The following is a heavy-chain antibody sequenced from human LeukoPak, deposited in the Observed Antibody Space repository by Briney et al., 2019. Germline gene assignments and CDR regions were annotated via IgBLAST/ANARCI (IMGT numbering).Heavy chain of an antibody. J-gene: IGHJ3*02. Sequence: ASVKVSCKASGYTFTSYGISWVRQAPGQGLEWMGWISAYNGNTNYAQKLQGRVTMTTDTSTSTAYMELRSLRSDDTAVYYCARAPDSSGWYPGAFDIWGQGTMVTVSS. CDR3: ARAPDSSGWYPGAFDI. D-gene: IGHD6-19*01. CDR1: GYTFTSYG. CDR2: ISAYNGNT. V-gene: IGHV1-18*01.